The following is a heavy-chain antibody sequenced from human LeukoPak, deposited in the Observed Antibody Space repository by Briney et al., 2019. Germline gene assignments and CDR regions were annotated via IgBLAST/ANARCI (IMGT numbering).Heavy chain of an antibody. V-gene: IGHV1-18*01. CDR3: ARVGGVGKYDFRSGYHFYFDY. J-gene: IGHJ4*02. D-gene: IGHD3-3*01. CDR2: ISAYNGDT. Sequence: ASVKVSCKASGYSFTKYGITWVRQAPGQGLEWMGWISAYNGDTNYAQKFQDRVTMTTDTSTNTAYMELRSLRYDDTAVFYCARVGGVGKYDFRSGYHFYFDYWGQGSLVTVSS. CDR1: GYSFTKYG.